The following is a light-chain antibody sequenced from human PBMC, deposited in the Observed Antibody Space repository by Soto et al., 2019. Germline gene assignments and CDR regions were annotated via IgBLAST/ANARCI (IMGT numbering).Light chain of an antibody. V-gene: IGLV2-23*01. Sequence: QSVLTQPASVSGSPGQSITISCTGTSSDVGNYNLVSWYQHDPGKANKLLIYEGSKRPSGVSDRFSGSKSGNTASLTISWLQAEDEADYYCCSYASSSTYVFGTGTKVTVL. J-gene: IGLJ1*01. CDR3: CSYASSSTYV. CDR1: SSDVGNYNL. CDR2: EGS.